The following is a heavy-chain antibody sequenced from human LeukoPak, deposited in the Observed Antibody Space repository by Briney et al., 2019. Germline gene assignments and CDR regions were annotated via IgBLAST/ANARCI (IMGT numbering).Heavy chain of an antibody. J-gene: IGHJ4*02. V-gene: IGHV4-4*07. Sequence: PSETLSLTCTVSGGSISSYYWSWIRQPAGKGLEWIGRIYTSGSTNCNPSLKSRVTMSVDTSKNQFSLKLSSVTAADTAVYYCARDPTDYGDYVAFDYWGQGTLVTVSS. D-gene: IGHD4-17*01. CDR1: GGSISSYY. CDR2: IYTSGST. CDR3: ARDPTDYGDYVAFDY.